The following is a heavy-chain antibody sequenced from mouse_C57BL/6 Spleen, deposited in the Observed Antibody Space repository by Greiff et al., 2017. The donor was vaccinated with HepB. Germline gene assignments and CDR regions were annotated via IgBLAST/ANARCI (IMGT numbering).Heavy chain of an antibody. CDR2: SRNKANDYTT. Sequence: EVKVVESGGGLVQSGRSLRLSCATSGFTFSDFYMEWVRQAPGKGLEWIAASRNKANDYTTEYGATVKGRFIVSRDTSQSILYLQMNALRAEDTALYYCARDGGPRAMDYWGQGTSVTVSS. J-gene: IGHJ4*01. CDR1: GFTFSDFY. V-gene: IGHV7-1*01. CDR3: ARDGGPRAMDY.